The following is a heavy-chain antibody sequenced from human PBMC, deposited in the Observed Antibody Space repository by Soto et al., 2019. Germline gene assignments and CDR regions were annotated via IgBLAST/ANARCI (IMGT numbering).Heavy chain of an antibody. D-gene: IGHD4-17*01. Sequence: TLSLTCTVSGGSISSYYWSWIRQPAGKGLEWIGRIYTSGSTNYNPSLKSRVTSSVDTSKNQFSLKLSSVTAADTAVYYCARGGRDYGDFSYWGQGTLVTVSS. CDR2: IYTSGST. CDR3: ARGGRDYGDFSY. J-gene: IGHJ4*02. V-gene: IGHV4-4*07. CDR1: GGSISSYY.